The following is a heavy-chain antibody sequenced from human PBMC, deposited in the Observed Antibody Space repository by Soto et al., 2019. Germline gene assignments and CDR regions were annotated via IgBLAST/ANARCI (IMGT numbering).Heavy chain of an antibody. CDR1: CGSFSSGDYY. CDR2: IYYTGST. J-gene: IGHJ6*02. D-gene: IGHD4-17*01. Sequence: PSETLSLTCTVSCGSFSSGDYYWSWVRQPPGEGLEWIGYIYYTGSTFNNPCLKSRVSISIDTSKTQFSLKLSSVTAADTAVYYCARIHFGDEPSYYYYGMDVWGQGTTVTVSS. CDR3: ARIHFGDEPSYYYYGMDV. V-gene: IGHV4-30-4*01.